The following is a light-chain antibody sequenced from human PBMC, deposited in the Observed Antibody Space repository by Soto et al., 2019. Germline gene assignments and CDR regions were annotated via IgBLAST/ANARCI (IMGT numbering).Light chain of an antibody. CDR2: KAS. Sequence: DIPMTQSPSTLSASVGDRVTITCRASQSISSWLAWYQQKPGKAPKLLIYKASSLESGVPSRFSGSGSGTEFTLTISSLQPDDFATYYCQQYNSYWTFGQGTKVEFK. CDR1: QSISSW. CDR3: QQYNSYWT. V-gene: IGKV1-5*03. J-gene: IGKJ1*01.